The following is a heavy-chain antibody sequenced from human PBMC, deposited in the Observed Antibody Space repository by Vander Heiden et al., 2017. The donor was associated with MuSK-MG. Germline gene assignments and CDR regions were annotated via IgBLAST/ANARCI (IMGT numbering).Heavy chain of an antibody. CDR1: GFTFSSYW. J-gene: IGHJ4*02. V-gene: IGHV3-7*03. D-gene: IGHD6-19*01. Sequence: EVQLVESGGGLVQPGGSLSLSCAASGFTFSSYWMSWVRQAPGKGLEWVANIKQDGSEKYYVDSVKGRFTISRDNAKNSLYLQMNSLRAEDTAVYYCAREPRVYSSGWYNYWGQGTLVTVSS. CDR2: IKQDGSEK. CDR3: AREPRVYSSGWYNY.